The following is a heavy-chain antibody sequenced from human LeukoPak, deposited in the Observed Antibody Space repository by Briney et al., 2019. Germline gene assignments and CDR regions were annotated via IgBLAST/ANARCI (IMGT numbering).Heavy chain of an antibody. CDR2: MSPNSGDT. J-gene: IGHJ4*02. CDR3: ARGYSSGKFDY. CDR1: GYTFTSYD. Sequence: ASVRVSCKASGYTFTSYDFNWVRQATGQRPEWMGWMSPNSGDTGYAQKFQDRVTMTRNTSISTAYMELSSLRSEDTAVYYCARGYSSGKFDYWGQGTLVTVSS. V-gene: IGHV1-8*01. D-gene: IGHD6-19*01.